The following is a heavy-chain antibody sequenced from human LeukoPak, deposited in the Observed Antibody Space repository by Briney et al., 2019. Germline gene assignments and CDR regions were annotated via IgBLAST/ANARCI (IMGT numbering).Heavy chain of an antibody. J-gene: IGHJ4*02. V-gene: IGHV4-39*02. CDR3: AREFNGSPDY. CDR1: GGSISSNTYY. Sequence: SETLSLTCTVSGGSISSNTYYWSWIRQPPGKGLEWIGSIRYSGRTYYKPSLRSRVTLSVDTSKNQLLLNLRSVTAADTAMYYCAREFNGSPDYLGQGTLVTVSS. D-gene: IGHD6-25*01. CDR2: IRYSGRT.